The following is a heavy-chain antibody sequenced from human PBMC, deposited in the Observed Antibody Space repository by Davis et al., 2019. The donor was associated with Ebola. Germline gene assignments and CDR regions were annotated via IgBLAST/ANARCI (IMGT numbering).Heavy chain of an antibody. Sequence: MPSETLSLTCTVSGASISTYYWSWVRQPPGKRLEWIGYMFHNGAADYNPSFKSRVTISVDTSKNQFSLKLSSVTTADTAVYYCARRQYYYDSSGYHIGAFDIWGQGTMVTVSS. CDR3: ARRQYYYDSSGYHIGAFDI. D-gene: IGHD3-22*01. J-gene: IGHJ3*02. V-gene: IGHV4-59*01. CDR2: MFHNGAA. CDR1: GASISTYY.